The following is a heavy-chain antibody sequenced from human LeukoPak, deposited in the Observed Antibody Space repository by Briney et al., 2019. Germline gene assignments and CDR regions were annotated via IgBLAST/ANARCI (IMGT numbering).Heavy chain of an antibody. V-gene: IGHV3-33*06. J-gene: IGHJ5*02. CDR3: AKDRIAVRPGWFDP. D-gene: IGHD6-6*01. Sequence: GGSLRLSCAASGFTFSSYGMHWVRQAPGKGLEWVAVIWYDGSKKYYVGSVKGRFTISRDNSKNTLYLQMNSLRAEDTAMYYCAKDRIAVRPGWFDPWGQGTLVTVSS. CDR2: IWYDGSKK. CDR1: GFTFSSYG.